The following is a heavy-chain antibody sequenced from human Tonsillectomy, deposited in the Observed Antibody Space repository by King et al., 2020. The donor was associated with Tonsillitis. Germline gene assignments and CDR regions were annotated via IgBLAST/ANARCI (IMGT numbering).Heavy chain of an antibody. CDR3: ARWTGIAVAGHFDY. J-gene: IGHJ4*02. D-gene: IGHD6-19*01. Sequence: VQLVESGGNLVQPGGSLRLSCAASGFTVSSKYMTWVRQAPGKGLEWVSAIYSDGRRYYTDSVRGRFSISRDDSRNTVALEMNDLRVGDMAVYYCARWTGIAVAGHFDYWGQGILVTVSS. V-gene: IGHV3-66*01. CDR1: GFTVSSKY. CDR2: IYSDGRR.